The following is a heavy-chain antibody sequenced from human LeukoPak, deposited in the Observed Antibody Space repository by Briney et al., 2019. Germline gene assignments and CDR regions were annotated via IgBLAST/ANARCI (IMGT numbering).Heavy chain of an antibody. J-gene: IGHJ4*02. V-gene: IGHV7-4-1*02. CDR3: AKTPNLSHYYDSSGYYAFNY. D-gene: IGHD3-22*01. Sequence: GASVKVSCKASGYTFTSYAMNWVRQASGQGLEWMGWINTNTGNPTYAQGFTGRFVFSLDTSVSTAYLQISSLKAEDTAVYYCAKTPNLSHYYDSSGYYAFNYWGQGTLVTVSS. CDR1: GYTFTSYA. CDR2: INTNTGNP.